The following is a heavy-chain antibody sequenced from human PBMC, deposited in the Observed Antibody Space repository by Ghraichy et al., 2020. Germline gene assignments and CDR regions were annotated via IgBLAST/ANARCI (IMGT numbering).Heavy chain of an antibody. J-gene: IGHJ4*02. V-gene: IGHV3-30*02. CDR2: IRYDGSNK. CDR3: AKDARYFDWLPYYFDY. Sequence: GGSLRLSCAASGFTFSSYGMHWVRQAPGKGLEWVAFIRYDGSNKYYADSVKGRFTISRDNSKNTLYLQMNSLRAEDTAVYYCAKDARYFDWLPYYFDYWGQGTLVTVSS. CDR1: GFTFSSYG. D-gene: IGHD3-9*01.